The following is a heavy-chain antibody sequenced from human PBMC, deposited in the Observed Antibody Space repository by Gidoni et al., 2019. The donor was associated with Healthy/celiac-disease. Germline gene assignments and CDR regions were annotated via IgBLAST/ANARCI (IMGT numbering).Heavy chain of an antibody. Sequence: EVQLVESGGGLVQPGGSLRLSCAASGFTVSSYSMNWVRQAPGKGLGWVSYISSSSSTIYYADSVKDRFTISRDNAKNSLYLQMNSLRAEDTAVYYCASERAGGFGELFFWGQGTLVTVSS. CDR2: ISSSSSTI. CDR3: ASERAGGFGELFF. V-gene: IGHV3-48*01. CDR1: GFTVSSYS. D-gene: IGHD3-10*01. J-gene: IGHJ4*02.